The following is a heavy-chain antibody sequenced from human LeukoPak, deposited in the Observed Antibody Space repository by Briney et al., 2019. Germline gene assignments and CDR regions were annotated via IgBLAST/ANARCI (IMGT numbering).Heavy chain of an antibody. CDR2: GGT. V-gene: IGHV1-2*02. D-gene: IGHD5-18*01. J-gene: IGHJ4*02. CDR3: ARDLYLRGYSYGYPDYFDY. Sequence: GGTNYAQKFQGRVTMTRDTSISTAYMELSRLRSDDTAVYYCARDLYLRGYSYGYPDYFDYWGQGTLVTVSS.